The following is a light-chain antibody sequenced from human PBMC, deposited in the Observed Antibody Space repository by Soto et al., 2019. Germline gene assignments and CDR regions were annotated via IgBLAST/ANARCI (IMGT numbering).Light chain of an antibody. CDR3: AAWDDSLNGVV. CDR2: SNT. CDR1: SSNIGSHT. J-gene: IGLJ2*01. V-gene: IGLV1-44*01. Sequence: QSVLTQPPSASGTPGQTIALSGSGGSSNIGSHTVNWYQQLPGTAPRLLIYSNTQRPSGVPDRLSGSKSGTSASLASSGLQSEYEGDYYCAAWDDSLNGVVFGGGTKLTVL.